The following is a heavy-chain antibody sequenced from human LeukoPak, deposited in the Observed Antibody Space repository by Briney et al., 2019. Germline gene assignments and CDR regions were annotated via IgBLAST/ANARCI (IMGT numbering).Heavy chain of an antibody. CDR2: IYSGGST. V-gene: IGHV3-53*01. D-gene: IGHD3-22*01. CDR1: GFTVSSNY. J-gene: IGHJ4*02. Sequence: GGSLRLSCAASGFTVSSNYMSWVRQAPGKGLEWVSVIYSGGSTYYADSVKGRFTISRDNSKNTLYLQMNSLRAEDTAVYYCARDEYYYDSSGSYWGQGTLVTVSS. CDR3: ARDEYYYDSSGSY.